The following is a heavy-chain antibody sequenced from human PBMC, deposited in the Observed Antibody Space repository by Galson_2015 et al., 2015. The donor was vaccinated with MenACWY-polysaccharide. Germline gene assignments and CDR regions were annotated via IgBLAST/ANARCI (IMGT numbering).Heavy chain of an antibody. CDR2: ISGRGGST. V-gene: IGHV3-23*01. CDR3: ARDTGGSDY. CDR1: GFTFSSYG. J-gene: IGHJ4*02. D-gene: IGHD3-16*01. Sequence: SLRLSCAASGFTFSSYGMSWVRQAPGKGLEWVSGISGRGGSTYYADSVKGRFTISRDNSKNTLYLQMNSLRADDTAVYYCARDTGGSDYWGQGTLVTVS.